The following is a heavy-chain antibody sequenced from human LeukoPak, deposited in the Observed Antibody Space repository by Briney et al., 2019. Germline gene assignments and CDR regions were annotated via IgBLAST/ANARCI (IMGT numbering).Heavy chain of an antibody. J-gene: IGHJ3*02. Sequence: SETLSLTCTVSGGSISSSSYYWGWIRQPPGKGLEWIGSIYYSGSTYYNPSLKSRVTISVDTSKNQFSLKLSSVTAADTAVYYCARGIVVVTAIIDAFDIWGQGTMVTVSS. V-gene: IGHV4-39*07. CDR2: IYYSGST. CDR1: GGSISSSSYY. CDR3: ARGIVVVTAIIDAFDI. D-gene: IGHD2-21*02.